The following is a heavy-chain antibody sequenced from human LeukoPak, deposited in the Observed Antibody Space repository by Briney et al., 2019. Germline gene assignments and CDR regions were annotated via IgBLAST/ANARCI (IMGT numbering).Heavy chain of an antibody. D-gene: IGHD3-22*01. Sequence: NPGGSVRLSCAASGFTFSIYTMNWVRQAPGKGLEWVSSIDSSSYNIYYADSVKGRFTISRDNAQSSVYLQMSSLRAEDTAVYFCARDLAYYYASSYEWGQGTVFTDS. V-gene: IGHV3-21*01. CDR1: GFTFSIYT. CDR3: ARDLAYYYASSYE. J-gene: IGHJ4*02. CDR2: IDSSSYNI.